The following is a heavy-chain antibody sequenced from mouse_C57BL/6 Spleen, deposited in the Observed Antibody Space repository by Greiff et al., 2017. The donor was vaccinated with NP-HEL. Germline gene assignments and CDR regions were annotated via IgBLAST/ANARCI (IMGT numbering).Heavy chain of an antibody. CDR3: ARGTTVVDFAY. Sequence: EVLLVESGGDLVKPGGSLKLSCAASGFTFSSYGMSWVRQTPDKRLEWVATISSGGSYTYYPDSVKGRFTISRDNAKNTLYLQMSSLKSEDTAMYYCARGTTVVDFAYWGQGTLVTVSA. J-gene: IGHJ3*01. V-gene: IGHV5-6*01. D-gene: IGHD1-1*01. CDR2: ISSGGSYT. CDR1: GFTFSSYG.